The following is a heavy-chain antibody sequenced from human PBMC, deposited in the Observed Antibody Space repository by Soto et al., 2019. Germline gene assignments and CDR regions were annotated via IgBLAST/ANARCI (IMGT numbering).Heavy chain of an antibody. V-gene: IGHV4-34*01. Sequence: SETLSLTCVVYGGSFSAYPWTWLRQSPGKGLEWIGEITHGGSTDYNPALKSRLVMSVDTSKNQFSLRVTSVTAADAAVYFCARDRFDSWSHIYYGLDVWGQGTKVTVYS. CDR3: ARDRFDSWSHIYYGLDV. CDR2: ITHGGST. CDR1: GGSFSAYP. D-gene: IGHD3-3*01. J-gene: IGHJ6*02.